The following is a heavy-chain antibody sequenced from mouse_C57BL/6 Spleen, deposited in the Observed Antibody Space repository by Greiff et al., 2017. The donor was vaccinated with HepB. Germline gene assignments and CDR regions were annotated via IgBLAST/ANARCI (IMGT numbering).Heavy chain of an antibody. J-gene: IGHJ2*01. CDR3: ARGYY. CDR1: GFTFSSYA. CDR2: ISDGGSYT. Sequence: EVKLQESGGGLVKPGGSLKLSCAASGFTFSSYAMSWVRQTPEKRLEWVATISDGGSYTYYPDNVKGRFTISRDNAKNNLYLQMSHLKSEDTAMYYCARGYYWGQGTTLTVSS. V-gene: IGHV5-4*03.